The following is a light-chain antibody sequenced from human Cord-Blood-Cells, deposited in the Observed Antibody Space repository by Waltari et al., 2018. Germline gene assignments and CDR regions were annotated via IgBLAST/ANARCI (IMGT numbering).Light chain of an antibody. Sequence: DIVMTQSPDSLAVSLGERAPINCKSSQSVLYSSNNKNYLAWYQQKPGQPPKLLIYWASTRESGFPDRFSGSGSGTDFTLTISSLQAEDLAVYYCQQYYSTPRTFGQGTRLEIK. CDR1: QSVLYSSNNKNY. V-gene: IGKV4-1*01. J-gene: IGKJ5*01. CDR3: QQYYSTPRT. CDR2: WAS.